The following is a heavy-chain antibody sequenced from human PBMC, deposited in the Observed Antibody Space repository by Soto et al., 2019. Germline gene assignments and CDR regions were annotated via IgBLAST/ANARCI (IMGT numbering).Heavy chain of an antibody. CDR1: GGSFSGYC. CDR3: ARGISMTVEVQRDAPDKYFFD. CDR2: INHSGRS. J-gene: IGHJ4*01. Sequence: SETLSLTCAVYGGSFSGYCWTWIRQPPGRGLEWIAEINHSGRSNSNPYLKSRVTVSVDTSKNQYSLKLSSVTAADTAVYYCARGISMTVEVQRDAPDKYFFD. D-gene: IGHD3-22*01. V-gene: IGHV4-34*01.